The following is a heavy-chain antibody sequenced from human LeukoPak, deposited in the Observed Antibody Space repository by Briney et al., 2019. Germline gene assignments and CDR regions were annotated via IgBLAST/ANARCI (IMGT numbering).Heavy chain of an antibody. V-gene: IGHV5-51*01. Sequence: PGESLKISCKGSGYSFTSYWIGWVRQMPGKGVEWMGIIKAGDSDTRYSPSFQGQVTISVDKSISTAYLQWSSLEAPDTAMYFCATVPRIPAVGNTEYFRHWGQGTLVSVSS. CDR1: GYSFTSYW. CDR3: ATVPRIPAVGNTEYFRH. J-gene: IGHJ1*01. D-gene: IGHD6-13*01. CDR2: IKAGDSDT.